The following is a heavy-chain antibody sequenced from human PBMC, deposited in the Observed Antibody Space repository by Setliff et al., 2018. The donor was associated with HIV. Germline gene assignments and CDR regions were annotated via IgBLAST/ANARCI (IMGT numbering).Heavy chain of an antibody. D-gene: IGHD6-13*01. CDR1: DGSISSSSYY. CDR3: ACGAAAGTDYYYYYYMDV. V-gene: IGHV4-39*01. J-gene: IGHJ6*03. Sequence: SETLSLTCTVSDGSISSSSYYWGWIRQPPGKGLEWIGSIYYSGSTYYNPSLKSRVTISVDTSKNQFSLKLSSVTAADTAVYYCACGAAAGTDYYYYYYMDVWGKGTTVTVSS. CDR2: IYYSGST.